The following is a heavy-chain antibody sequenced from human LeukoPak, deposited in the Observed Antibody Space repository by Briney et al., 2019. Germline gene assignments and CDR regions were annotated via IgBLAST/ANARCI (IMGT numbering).Heavy chain of an antibody. D-gene: IGHD3-16*01. V-gene: IGHV3-66*01. Sequence: GGSLRLSCAASGFTFSSYSMNWVRQAPGKGLEWVSVLYSDGSTHYADSVKDRFTISRDNSKNTLYLQMNSLRVEDTAVYYCARVTGGSHMDYWGQGTLVTVSS. J-gene: IGHJ4*02. CDR1: GFTFSSYS. CDR2: LYSDGST. CDR3: ARVTGGSHMDY.